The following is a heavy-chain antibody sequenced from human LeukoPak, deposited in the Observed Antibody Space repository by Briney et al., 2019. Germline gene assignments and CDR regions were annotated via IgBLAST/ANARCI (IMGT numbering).Heavy chain of an antibody. CDR2: ISWDGGNI. Sequence: GGSLRLSCAASGFTFDDYAMHWVCQAPGKGLEWVSLISWDGGNIYYADSMKGRFTISRDNSKNSLYLQMNSLRAEDSAFYYCAKAAIRYTTRWNNFDYWGQGTLVTVSS. J-gene: IGHJ4*02. D-gene: IGHD2-2*02. CDR1: GFTFDDYA. V-gene: IGHV3-43D*03. CDR3: AKAAIRYTTRWNNFDY.